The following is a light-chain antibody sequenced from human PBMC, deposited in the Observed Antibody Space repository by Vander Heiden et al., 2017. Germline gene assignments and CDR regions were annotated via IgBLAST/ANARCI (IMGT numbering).Light chain of an antibody. Sequence: DIVMTQSPLSLPVTPGEPASISCRSSQTLLHSNGYNYLDWYLQKPGHSPQLLIYWGSNRASGVPDRFSGSGSGTDFTLKISRVEAEDVGVYYCMQALQTGYTFGQGTKLEIK. J-gene: IGKJ2*01. V-gene: IGKV2-28*01. CDR2: WGS. CDR3: MQALQTGYT. CDR1: QTLLHSNGYNY.